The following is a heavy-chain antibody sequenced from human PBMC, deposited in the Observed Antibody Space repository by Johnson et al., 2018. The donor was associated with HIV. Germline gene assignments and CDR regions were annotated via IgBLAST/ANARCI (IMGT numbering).Heavy chain of an antibody. CDR1: GFTFDDYG. V-gene: IGHV3-66*01. CDR3: ARSATGTTADAFDI. Sequence: EQLVESGGGVVRPGGSLRLSCAASGFTFDDYGMSWVRQAPGKGLEWVSVIYSGGSTYYADSVKGRFSISRDNSKNTLYLQMNSLRAEDTAVYYCARSATGTTADAFDIWGQGTMVTVSS. CDR2: IYSGGST. D-gene: IGHD1-7*01. J-gene: IGHJ3*02.